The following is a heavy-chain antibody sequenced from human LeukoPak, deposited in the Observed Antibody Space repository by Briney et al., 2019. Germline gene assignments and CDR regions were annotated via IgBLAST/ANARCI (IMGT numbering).Heavy chain of an antibody. CDR3: ARATTTYRTGGICPNFDY. CDR1: GGSITSYY. D-gene: IGHD2-8*02. CDR2: IYYSGST. V-gene: IGHV4-59*01. Sequence: SETLSLTCTVSGGSITSYYWSWIRQPPGKGLEWIGYIYYSGSTNYNPSLKSRVTISVDTSRNQFSLHLSSVTAADTALYYCARATTTYRTGGICPNFDYWGQGTLVTVSS. J-gene: IGHJ4*02.